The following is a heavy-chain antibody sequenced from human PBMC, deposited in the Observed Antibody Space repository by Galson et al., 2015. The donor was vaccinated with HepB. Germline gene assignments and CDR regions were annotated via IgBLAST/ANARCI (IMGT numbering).Heavy chain of an antibody. V-gene: IGHV3-30*18. J-gene: IGHJ3*02. CDR2: ISYDGSNK. CDR1: GFTFSSYG. CDR3: AKVLSDIVVVVAATRGTDDAFDI. Sequence: SLRLSCAASGFTFSSYGMHWVRPAPGKGLGWVAVISYDGSNKYYADSVKGRFTISTDNSKNTLYQQMNSLRAEDTAVYYCAKVLSDIVVVVAATRGTDDAFDIWGQGTMVTVSS. D-gene: IGHD2-15*01.